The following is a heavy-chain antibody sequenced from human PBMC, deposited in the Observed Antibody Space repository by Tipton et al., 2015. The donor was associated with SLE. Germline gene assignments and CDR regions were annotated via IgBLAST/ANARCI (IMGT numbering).Heavy chain of an antibody. Sequence: SLRLSCAGSGFTFSNAWMFWVRQAPGKGLEWVSAISKSGITTYYADSVKGRFTISRDNSKNTVFLQMNSLRGDDTAVYYCARGGRGWEAPDYWGQGTLVTV. CDR3: ARGGRGWEAPDY. J-gene: IGHJ4*02. V-gene: IGHV3-23*01. CDR1: GFTFSNAW. CDR2: ISKSGITT. D-gene: IGHD1-26*01.